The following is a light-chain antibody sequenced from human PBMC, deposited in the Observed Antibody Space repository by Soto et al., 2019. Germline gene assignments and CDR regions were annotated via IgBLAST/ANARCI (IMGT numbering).Light chain of an antibody. CDR3: QQYGYSPIT. Sequence: IQLSQSPSSLSASVGDRVTITCRASQGISSYLAWYQQKPGKAPKLLIYAASSRATGSPDRFSGGGSGTDFTLTISRLEPEDFAVYYCQQYGYSPITFGQGTRLEIK. CDR1: QGISSY. J-gene: IGKJ5*01. CDR2: AAS. V-gene: IGKV1-9*01.